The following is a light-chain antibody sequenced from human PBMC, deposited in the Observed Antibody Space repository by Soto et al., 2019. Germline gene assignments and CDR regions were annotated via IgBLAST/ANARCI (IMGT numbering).Light chain of an antibody. CDR1: QSVSIY. V-gene: IGKV3-20*01. CDR3: QQYVSSPWT. J-gene: IGKJ1*01. Sequence: EIGLTDSPATLSLFPWERATPSCRASQSVSIYLAWYQQKPGQAPRLLIYGTSSRATDIPDRFSGSGSGTDFTLTINRLEPEDFAMDFCQQYVSSPWTSGQATKVDI. CDR2: GTS.